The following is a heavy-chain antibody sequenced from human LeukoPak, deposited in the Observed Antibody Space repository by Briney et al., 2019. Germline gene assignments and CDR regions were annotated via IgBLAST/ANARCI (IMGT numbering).Heavy chain of an antibody. CDR2: IYYSGST. V-gene: IGHV4-59*08. J-gene: IGHJ4*02. CDR1: GGSISSYY. D-gene: IGHD1-26*01. Sequence: SETLSLTCTVSGGSISSYYWTWIRQSPGKGLEWIGYIYYSGSTNYNPSLKTRVTISVDTSKNQFSLKLTSVPAADTALYYCARRASGTYSYYFDSWGQGTLVTVPS. CDR3: ARRASGTYSYYFDS.